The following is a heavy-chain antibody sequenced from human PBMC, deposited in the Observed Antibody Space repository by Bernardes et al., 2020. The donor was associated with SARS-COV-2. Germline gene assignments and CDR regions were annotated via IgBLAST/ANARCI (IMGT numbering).Heavy chain of an antibody. CDR1: GLTLSGHS. J-gene: IGHJ4*02. D-gene: IGHD1-20*01. CDR2: ISSSSSTI. Sequence: GGSLRLSCAASGLTLSGHSMNWVRQAPGKGLEWVSYISSSSSTIYYADSVKGRFTISRDNAENSLYLQMNSLRADDTAVYYCARERRWYNWNYVDYWGQGTLVTVSS. V-gene: IGHV3-48*01. CDR3: ARERRWYNWNYVDY.